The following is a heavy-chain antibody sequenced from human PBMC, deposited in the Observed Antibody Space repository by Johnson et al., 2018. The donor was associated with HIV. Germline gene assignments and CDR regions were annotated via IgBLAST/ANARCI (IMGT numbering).Heavy chain of an antibody. D-gene: IGHD2-8*02. CDR3: ARVWSDAFDI. J-gene: IGHJ3*02. CDR1: GFTVSRNY. Sequence: VQLVESGGGLVQPGGSLRLSCAASGFTVSRNYMSWVRQAPGKGLEWVSVIYSGGSTYYADSVKGRFTISRDDSKSIAYLQMNSLRAEDTAVYYCARVWSDAFDIWGQGTMVTVSS. V-gene: IGHV3-66*01. CDR2: IYSGGST.